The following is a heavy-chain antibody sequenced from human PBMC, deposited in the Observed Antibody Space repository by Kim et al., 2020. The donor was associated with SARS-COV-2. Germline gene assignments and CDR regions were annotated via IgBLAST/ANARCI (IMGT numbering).Heavy chain of an antibody. Sequence: GGSLRLSCAASGLTFSSYGMSWVRQAPGKGLEWVSNISDSGGSAYYADSVKGRFAISRDNSKNTMYLQMNSLRVEDTAVYFCAKAAVGFVRWYFDLWGRGTLVTVSS. J-gene: IGHJ2*01. CDR3: AKAAVGFVRWYFDL. D-gene: IGHD6-13*01. CDR2: ISDSGGSA. V-gene: IGHV3-23*01. CDR1: GLTFSSYG.